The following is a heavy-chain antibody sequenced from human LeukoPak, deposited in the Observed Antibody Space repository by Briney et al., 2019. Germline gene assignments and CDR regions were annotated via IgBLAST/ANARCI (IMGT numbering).Heavy chain of an antibody. CDR3: ARARSSYGYGDAFDI. Sequence: GGSLRLSCAASGFTFSTYAMHWVRQAPGKGLEWVAVISYDGSSKYYADSVKGRFTISRDNSKSTLYLQMNSLRAEDTAVYYCARARSSYGYGDAFDIWGQGTMVTVSS. D-gene: IGHD5-18*01. V-gene: IGHV3-30*04. J-gene: IGHJ3*02. CDR2: ISYDGSSK. CDR1: GFTFSTYA.